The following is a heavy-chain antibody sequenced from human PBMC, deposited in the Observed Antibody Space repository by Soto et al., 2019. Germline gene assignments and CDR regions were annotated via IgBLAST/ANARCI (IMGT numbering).Heavy chain of an antibody. D-gene: IGHD2-8*01. Sequence: SETLSLTCTVSGGSISSYYWSWIRQPPGKGLEWIEYIYYSGSTNYSPSLKSRVTISVDTSKNQFSLKLSSVTAADTAVYYCARAPGYCTNGVCYNWFDPWGQGTLVTVSS. J-gene: IGHJ5*02. V-gene: IGHV4-59*01. CDR2: IYYSGST. CDR3: ARAPGYCTNGVCYNWFDP. CDR1: GGSISSYY.